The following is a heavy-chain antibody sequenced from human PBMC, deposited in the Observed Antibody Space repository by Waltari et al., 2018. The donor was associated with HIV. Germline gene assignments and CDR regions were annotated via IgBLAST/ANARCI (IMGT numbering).Heavy chain of an antibody. Sequence: EVHLVESGGGLVQPGRSLRLSCGASGFTFDDYAMHWVRQAPGKGLEWVSGISWNSGRIAYADSVKGRFTISRDNAKNSLYLQMNSLRAEDTALYYCAKDMSAGGDYAGYWGQGTLVTVSS. CDR1: GFTFDDYA. V-gene: IGHV3-9*01. D-gene: IGHD4-17*01. CDR3: AKDMSAGGDYAGY. J-gene: IGHJ4*02. CDR2: ISWNSGRI.